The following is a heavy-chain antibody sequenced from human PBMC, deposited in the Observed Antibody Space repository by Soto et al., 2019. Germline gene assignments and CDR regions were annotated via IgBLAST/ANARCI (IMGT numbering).Heavy chain of an antibody. J-gene: IGHJ4*02. CDR3: ARRAAAGPYYFDY. Sequence: SETLSLTCAVYGGSFSGYYWSWIRQPPGKGLEWIGEINHSGGTNYNPSLKSRVTISVDTSKNQFSLKLSSVTAADTAVYYCARRAAAGPYYFDYWGQGXLVTVYS. D-gene: IGHD6-13*01. V-gene: IGHV4-34*01. CDR1: GGSFSGYY. CDR2: INHSGGT.